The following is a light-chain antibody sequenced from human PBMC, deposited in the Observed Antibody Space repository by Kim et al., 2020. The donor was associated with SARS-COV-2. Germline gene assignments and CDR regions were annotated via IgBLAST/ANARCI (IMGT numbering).Light chain of an antibody. J-gene: IGKJ1*01. CDR1: QSIATY. CDR2: SAA. Sequence: DIQMTQSPSSLSASVGDRVILRCRTSQSIATYLNWYHQRPGNAPKLLVFSAASLQRGVPSRFRGSGSGTDFTLTISSLQPEDFATYYCQQSYSFPRTFGQGTKVDIK. V-gene: IGKV1-39*01. CDR3: QQSYSFPRT.